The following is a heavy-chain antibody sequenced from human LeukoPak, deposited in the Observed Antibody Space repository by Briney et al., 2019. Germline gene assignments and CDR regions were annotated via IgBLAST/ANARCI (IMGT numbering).Heavy chain of an antibody. Sequence: GGSLRLSCAASGFTFDDYAMHWVRQAPGKGLEWVSGISWNSGSIDYADSVKGRLTISRDNAKNSLYLQMNSLRAEDTALYYCAKDRGPDSSGYYSDYYYGMDVWGQGTTVTVSS. CDR3: AKDRGPDSSGYYSDYYYGMDV. J-gene: IGHJ6*02. CDR1: GFTFDDYA. D-gene: IGHD3-22*01. V-gene: IGHV3-9*01. CDR2: ISWNSGSI.